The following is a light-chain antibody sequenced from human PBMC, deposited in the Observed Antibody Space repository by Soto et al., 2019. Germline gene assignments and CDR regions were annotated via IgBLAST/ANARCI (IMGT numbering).Light chain of an antibody. CDR3: QVWDSGSAHVV. Sequence: SSELTQPPSVSVAPGKTASISCGGNNIGSKVVHWYQQKPGQAPVLVIYSDTDLPPVIPERFSGSNSANLATLTISRVEAGDEDDYYCQVWDSGSAHVVFGGGTKLTVL. CDR2: SDT. CDR1: NIGSKV. V-gene: IGLV3-21*04. J-gene: IGLJ2*01.